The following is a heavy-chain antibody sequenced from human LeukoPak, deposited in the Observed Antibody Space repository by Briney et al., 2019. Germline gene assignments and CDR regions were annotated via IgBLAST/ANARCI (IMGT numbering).Heavy chain of an antibody. CDR3: ARGFRYCSSTGCHALDY. Sequence: GGSLRLSCAASGFTFSSYEMNWVRQAPGKGLEWVSYISSSGSTIYYADSVKGRFTISRDNAKNSLYLQMNSLRAEDTAVYYCARGFRYCSSTGCHALDYWGQGTLVTVSS. CDR2: ISSSGSTI. J-gene: IGHJ4*02. V-gene: IGHV3-48*03. CDR1: GFTFSSYE. D-gene: IGHD2-2*01.